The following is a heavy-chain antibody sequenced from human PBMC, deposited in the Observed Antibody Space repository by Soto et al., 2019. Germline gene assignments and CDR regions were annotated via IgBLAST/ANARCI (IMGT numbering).Heavy chain of an antibody. CDR3: ARGSIPTRWVFGY. V-gene: IGHV4-34*01. Sequence: SETLSLTCAVYGESFSGYYWTWIRQPPGKGLEWIGEINHSGSTNYNPSLKSRVTISVDTSENQLSLRLSSVTAADTALYYCARGSIPTRWVFGYWGQGTLVTVSS. CDR2: INHSGST. CDR1: GESFSGYY. J-gene: IGHJ4*02. D-gene: IGHD2-21*01.